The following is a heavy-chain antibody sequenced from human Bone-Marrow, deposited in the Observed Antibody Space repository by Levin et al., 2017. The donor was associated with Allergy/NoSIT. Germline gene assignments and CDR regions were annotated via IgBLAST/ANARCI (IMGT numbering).Heavy chain of an antibody. Sequence: PGGSLRLSCAASGFTFSSYAMSWVRQAPGKGLEWVSAISGSGGSTYYADSVKGRFTISRDNSKNTLYLQMNSLRGEDTAVYYCAKDQIWSSYYLDYWGQGTLVTVSS. CDR2: ISGSGGST. J-gene: IGHJ4*02. CDR1: GFTFSSYA. V-gene: IGHV3-23*01. CDR3: AKDQIWSSYYLDY. D-gene: IGHD3-3*01.